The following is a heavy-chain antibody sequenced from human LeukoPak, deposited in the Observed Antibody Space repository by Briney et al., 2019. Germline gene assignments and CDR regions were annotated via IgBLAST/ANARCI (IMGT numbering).Heavy chain of an antibody. CDR2: ISAYNGNT. J-gene: IGHJ6*02. D-gene: IGHD4-17*01. CDR1: GYTFTSYG. V-gene: IGHV1-18*01. CDR3: ARGLPPTVTTSYYYYGMDV. Sequence: SVKVSCKASGYTFTSYGISWVRQAPGQGLEWMGWISAYNGNTNYAQKLQGRVTMTTDTSTSTAYMELRSLRSDDTAVYYCARGLPPTVTTSYYYYGMDVWGQGTTVTVSS.